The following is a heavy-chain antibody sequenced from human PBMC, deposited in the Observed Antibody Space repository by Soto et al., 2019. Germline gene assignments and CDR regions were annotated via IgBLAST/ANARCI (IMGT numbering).Heavy chain of an antibody. CDR3: AKLTSGSSWFH. Sequence: GGSLRLSCAASGFTVSSNYMSWVRQSPGKGLEWVSSIDSSGSFTYYADSVKGRFTISRDNSKNILYLQMNSLRAEDTAIYYCAKLTSGSSWFHWGQGTLVTVSS. J-gene: IGHJ4*02. CDR2: IDSSGSFT. V-gene: IGHV3-23*01. D-gene: IGHD6-13*01. CDR1: GFTVSSNY.